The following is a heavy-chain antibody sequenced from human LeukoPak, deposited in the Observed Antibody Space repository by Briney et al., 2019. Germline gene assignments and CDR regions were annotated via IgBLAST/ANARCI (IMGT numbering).Heavy chain of an antibody. CDR2: ISAYNGNI. Sequence: ASVKVSCKASGYTFTNYAISWVRQAPGQGLEWMGWISAYNGNINYAQKLQGRVTMTTDTSTSTAYMELRSLRSDDTAVYYCARFSLGAAAAGFDPWGQGTLVTVSS. J-gene: IGHJ5*02. D-gene: IGHD6-13*01. V-gene: IGHV1-18*01. CDR3: ARFSLGAAAAGFDP. CDR1: GYTFTNYA.